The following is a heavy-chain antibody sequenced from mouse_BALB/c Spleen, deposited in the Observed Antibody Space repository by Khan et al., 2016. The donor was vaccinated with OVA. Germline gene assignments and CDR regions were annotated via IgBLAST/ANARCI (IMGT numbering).Heavy chain of an antibody. D-gene: IGHD4-1*01. CDR3: TRGENGDDFDD. Sequence: EVQRVESGGGLVQPGGSRKLSCAASGFTFSSFGMHWVRQAPEKGLEWVAYISSGSSTIYYADTVKGRCIISRDNPKNTLFLQMTRLRSEDTAMYYVTRGENGDDFDDWGQGTTLTVSS. V-gene: IGHV5-17*02. J-gene: IGHJ2*01. CDR1: GFTFSSFG. CDR2: ISSGSSTI.